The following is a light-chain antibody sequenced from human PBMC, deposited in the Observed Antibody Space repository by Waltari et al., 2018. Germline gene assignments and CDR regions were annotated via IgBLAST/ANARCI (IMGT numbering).Light chain of an antibody. CDR3: CSYAGSDTML. CDR1: SAHVGAYNF. V-gene: IGLV2-11*01. Sequence: QAALTQPRSVSGSPGQSVTISCTGTSAHVGAYNFVSWYQQHPGEAPSLVLYDVSERPSGVPDRFSGSKSGNTASLTISRLRPEDEADYYCCSYAGSDTMLFGGGTQLTVL. J-gene: IGLJ2*01. CDR2: DVS.